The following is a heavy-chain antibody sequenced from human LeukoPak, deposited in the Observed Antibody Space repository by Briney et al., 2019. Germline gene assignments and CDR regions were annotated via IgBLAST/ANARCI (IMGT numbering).Heavy chain of an antibody. J-gene: IGHJ6*01. CDR1: GIDVSTDY. Sequence: QPGGSLRLSCVASGIDVSTDYITWVRQAPGKGREWVSIIYSEGTTYYGNSVKGRFSISRDISKNPVTLQMSSLRAEETAVYYCARDRFNGMDVWGEGTTVTVSS. CDR2: IYSEGTT. V-gene: IGHV3-66*01. CDR3: ARDRFNGMDV.